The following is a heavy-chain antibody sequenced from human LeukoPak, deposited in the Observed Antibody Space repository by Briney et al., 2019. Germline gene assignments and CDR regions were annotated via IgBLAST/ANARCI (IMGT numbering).Heavy chain of an antibody. CDR1: GFTVSSHY. D-gene: IGHD2-21*02. CDR2: LYSDGTT. J-gene: IGHJ3*01. CDR3: ARVAYYRVTADQITDAFDV. Sequence: GGSLRLSCAASGFTVSSHYMNWVRQAPGKGLHWVSVLYSDGTTYYADSVKGRFTISRDNSRSTLYLQMNSLRAEDTAVYFCARVAYYRVTADQITDAFDVWGRGTAVTVSS. V-gene: IGHV3-66*01.